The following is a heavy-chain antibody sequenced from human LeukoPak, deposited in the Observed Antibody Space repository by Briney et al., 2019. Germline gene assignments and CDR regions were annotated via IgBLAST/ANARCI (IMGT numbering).Heavy chain of an antibody. CDR1: GDSTSSYY. V-gene: IGHV4-59*01. J-gene: IGHJ4*02. CDR2: IYYSGST. D-gene: IGHD3-10*01. Sequence: SETLSFTCTVSGDSTSSYYWSWIRQPPGKGLEWIGYIYYSGSTNYNPSLKSRVTISVDTSKNQFSLKLSSVTAADTAVYYCVRGVTYFDYWGQGTLVTVSS. CDR3: VRGVTYFDY.